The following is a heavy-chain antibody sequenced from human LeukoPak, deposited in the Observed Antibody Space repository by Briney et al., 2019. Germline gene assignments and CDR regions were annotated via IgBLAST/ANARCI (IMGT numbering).Heavy chain of an antibody. Sequence: PSETLSLTCTVSGGSISSYYWSWIRQPAGKGLEWIGRIYTSGSTNYNPSLKSRVTMSVDTSKNQFSLQLSPVIAADTAVYYCARVGVDYSGNVIKYYFDYWGQGTLVTVSS. V-gene: IGHV4-4*07. CDR1: GGSISSYY. J-gene: IGHJ4*02. CDR3: ARVGVDYSGNVIKYYFDY. D-gene: IGHD4-23*01. CDR2: IYTSGST.